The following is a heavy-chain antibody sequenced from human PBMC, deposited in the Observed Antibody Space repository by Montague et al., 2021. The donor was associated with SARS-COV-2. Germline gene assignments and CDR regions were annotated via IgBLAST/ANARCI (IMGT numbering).Heavy chain of an antibody. Sequence: SLRLSCAASGFTFSSYAMSWVRQAPGKGLEWVSTFTGGSGGSTYYANSVKGRLTISRDSSKNTLYLQMNNLRAEDTAVYYCAKDRWGVPGPLDPFDYWGQATPVTVSS. CDR2: FTGGSGGST. CDR1: GFTFSSYA. D-gene: IGHD3-10*01. J-gene: IGHJ4*02. CDR3: AKDRWGVPGPLDPFDY. V-gene: IGHV3-23*01.